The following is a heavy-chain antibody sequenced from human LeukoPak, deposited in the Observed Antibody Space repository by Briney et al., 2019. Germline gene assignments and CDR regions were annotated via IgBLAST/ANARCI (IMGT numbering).Heavy chain of an antibody. Sequence: SETLSLTCTVSGGSISSYYWSWIRQPAGKGLEWIGRIYTSGSTNYNPSLKSRVTMSVDTSKNQFSLKLSSVTAADTAVYYCARNSKAHYDILTGYYTGWFDPWGQGTLVTVSS. J-gene: IGHJ5*02. CDR2: IYTSGST. CDR3: ARNSKAHYDILTGYYTGWFDP. CDR1: GGSISSYY. V-gene: IGHV4-4*07. D-gene: IGHD3-9*01.